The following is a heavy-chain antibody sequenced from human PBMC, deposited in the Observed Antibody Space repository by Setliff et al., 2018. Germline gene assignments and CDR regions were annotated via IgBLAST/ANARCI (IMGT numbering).Heavy chain of an antibody. CDR2: IIPIFGTA. J-gene: IGHJ6*02. D-gene: IGHD2-8*01. Sequence: PVKVSCKASGGTFSSYAISWVRQAPGQGLEWMGGIIPIFGTANYAQKFQGRVTITTDESTSTAYMELSSLGSEDTAVYYCARANCTNGVCYWGEYYYYGMDVWGQGTTVTVSS. V-gene: IGHV1-69*05. CDR3: ARANCTNGVCYWGEYYYYGMDV. CDR1: GGTFSSYA.